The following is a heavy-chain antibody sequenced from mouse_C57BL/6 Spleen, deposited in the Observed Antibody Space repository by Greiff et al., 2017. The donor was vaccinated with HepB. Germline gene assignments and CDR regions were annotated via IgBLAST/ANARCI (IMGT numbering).Heavy chain of an antibody. CDR3: ARSYLYFDY. CDR1: GYTFTSYW. J-gene: IGHJ2*01. Sequence: QVQLKESGAELVRPGSSVKLSCKASGYTFTSYWMHWVKQRPIQGLEWIGNIDPSDSETHYNQKFKDKATLTVDKSSSTAYMQLSSLTSEDSAVYYCARSYLYFDYWGQGTTLTVSS. CDR2: IDPSDSET. D-gene: IGHD6-5*01. V-gene: IGHV1-52*01.